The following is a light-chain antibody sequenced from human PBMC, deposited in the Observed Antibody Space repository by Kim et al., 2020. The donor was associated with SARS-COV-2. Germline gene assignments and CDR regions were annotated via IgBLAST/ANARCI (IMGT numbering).Light chain of an antibody. CDR1: HSVSTW. V-gene: IGKV1-5*03. Sequence: ASVGYRVTISCRARHSVSTWLAWYQQKPGKAPKLLIYKASSLQTGVPSRFSGSGSGTEFTLTISSLQPDDFATYYCQQYNHFSRTFGQGTKVDIK. CDR3: QQYNHFSRT. J-gene: IGKJ1*01. CDR2: KAS.